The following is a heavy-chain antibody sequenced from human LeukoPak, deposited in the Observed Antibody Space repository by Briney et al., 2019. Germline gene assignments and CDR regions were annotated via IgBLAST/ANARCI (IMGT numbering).Heavy chain of an antibody. J-gene: IGHJ6*02. D-gene: IGHD4-17*01. Sequence: SETLSLTCTVSGGSISYYYWRWIRQSPGKGLEWIGYNYYSETTHHHPSLKSRVTMSVDTSKNQFSLQLRSVTAADTAVYYCAREDPRTTGPEGRDVWGQGTSVSVS. CDR3: AREDPRTTGPEGRDV. CDR1: GGSISYYY. CDR2: NYYSETT. V-gene: IGHV4-59*01.